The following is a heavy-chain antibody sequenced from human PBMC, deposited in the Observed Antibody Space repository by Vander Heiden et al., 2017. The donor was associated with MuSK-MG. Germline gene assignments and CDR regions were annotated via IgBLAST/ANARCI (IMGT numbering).Heavy chain of an antibody. Sequence: EVQLVESGGGLVQPGGSLRLSCAASGFTFSTYSMNWVRQAPGKGLEWVSYISSSSSSLYYADSVKGRVTISRDNAKNSLYLQMNSLRAEESAVYYCARCTPTETTCCYFYYMDVWGKGPTVTVSS. D-gene: IGHD4-4*01. J-gene: IGHJ6*03. CDR1: GFTFSTYS. CDR3: ARCTPTETTCCYFYYMDV. V-gene: IGHV3-48*01. CDR2: ISSSSSSL.